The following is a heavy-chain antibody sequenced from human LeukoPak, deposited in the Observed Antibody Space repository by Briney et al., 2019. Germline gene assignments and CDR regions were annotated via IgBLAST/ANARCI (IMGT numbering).Heavy chain of an antibody. V-gene: IGHV3-48*04. CDR3: ARAAGSGYYFYMDV. J-gene: IGHJ6*03. CDR2: IRSSSSTI. CDR1: GFTFSSYS. Sequence: GGSLRLSCAASGFTFSSYSMNWVRQAPGKGLEWVSYIRSSSSTIYYADSVKGRFTISRDNAKNSLYLQMNSLRAEDTALYHCARAAGSGYYFYMDVWGKGTTVTISS. D-gene: IGHD3-10*01.